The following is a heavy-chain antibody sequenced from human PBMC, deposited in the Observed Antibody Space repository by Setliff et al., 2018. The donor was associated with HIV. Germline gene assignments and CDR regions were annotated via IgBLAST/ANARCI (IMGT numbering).Heavy chain of an antibody. CDR3: ARGGLRGPLFGVRPFDI. J-gene: IGHJ3*02. CDR1: GYSISSGYY. CDR2: IFHSGSS. Sequence: SETLSLTCTVSGYSISSGYYWGWIRQPPGKGLEWIGSIFHSGSSYYNPSLKSRVTISVDTSKNHFSLKLRSVTAADTAVYYCARGGLRGPLFGVRPFDIWGQGTVVTVSS. D-gene: IGHD3-3*01. V-gene: IGHV4-38-2*02.